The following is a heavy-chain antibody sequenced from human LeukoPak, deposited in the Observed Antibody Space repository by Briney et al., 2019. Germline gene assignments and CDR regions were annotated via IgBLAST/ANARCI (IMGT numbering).Heavy chain of an antibody. CDR1: GITFSSYS. D-gene: IGHD2-2*01. Sequence: KPGGSLRLSCAASGITFSSYSMNWVRQAPGKGLEWVSSISSSSSYIYYADSVKGRFTISRDNAKNSLYLQMNSLRAEDTAVYYCARDREYCSSTSCYNWFDPWGQGTLVTVSS. CDR3: ARDREYCSSTSCYNWFDP. J-gene: IGHJ5*02. CDR2: ISSSSSYI. V-gene: IGHV3-21*01.